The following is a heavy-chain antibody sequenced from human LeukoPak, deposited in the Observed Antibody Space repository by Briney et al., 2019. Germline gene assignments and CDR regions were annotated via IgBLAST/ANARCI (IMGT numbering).Heavy chain of an antibody. V-gene: IGHV3-7*01. Sequence: GGSLRLSCAASTFTFGNYWMSWVRQAPGKGLEWVANIKEDGSEEYYVDSVKGRFTISRDNTKNSLYLQMNSLRAEDTAVYYCARDPAAWDYWGRGTLVTVSS. CDR3: ARDPAAWDY. D-gene: IGHD6-13*01. CDR2: IKEDGSEE. CDR1: TFTFGNYW. J-gene: IGHJ4*02.